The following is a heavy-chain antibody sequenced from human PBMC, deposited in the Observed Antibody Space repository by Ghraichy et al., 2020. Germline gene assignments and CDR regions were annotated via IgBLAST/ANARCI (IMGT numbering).Heavy chain of an antibody. CDR3: ARVNGYNWFDC. D-gene: IGHD5-24*01. CDR1: GFTFSKSW. J-gene: IGHJ4*02. Sequence: GGSLRLSCAASGFTFSKSWIHWVRQAPGKGLVWVSRINSDGSSTNYADSVKGRFTISRDNAKNTLYLQMNSLRAEDTAVYYCARVNGYNWFDCWGQGTLVTVSS. CDR2: INSDGSST. V-gene: IGHV3-74*01.